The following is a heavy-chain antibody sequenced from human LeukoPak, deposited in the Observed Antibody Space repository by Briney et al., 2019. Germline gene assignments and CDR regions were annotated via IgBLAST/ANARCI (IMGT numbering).Heavy chain of an antibody. CDR1: GFTFSSYA. CDR3: AKDMVRGVPPLDAFDI. CDR2: ISGSGGST. D-gene: IGHD3-10*01. J-gene: IGHJ3*02. V-gene: IGHV3-23*01. Sequence: GGSLRLSCAASGFTFSSYAMSWVRQAPGKGLEWVSAISGSGGSTYYADSVKGRFTISGDNSKNTLYLQMNSLRAEDTAVYYCAKDMVRGVPPLDAFDIWGQGTMVTVSS.